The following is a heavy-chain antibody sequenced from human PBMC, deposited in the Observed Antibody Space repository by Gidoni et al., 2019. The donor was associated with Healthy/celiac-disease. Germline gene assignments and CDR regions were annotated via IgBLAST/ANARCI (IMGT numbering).Heavy chain of an antibody. D-gene: IGHD2-2*01. Sequence: QVQLQQWGAGLLKPSETLSLTCAVYGGSFSGYYWSWIRQPPGKGLEWIGEINHSGSTNYNPSLKSRVTISVDTSKNQFSLKLSSVTAADTAVYYCARSPCSSTSCYARFGAFDIWGQGTMVTVSS. CDR3: ARSPCSSTSCYARFGAFDI. V-gene: IGHV4-34*01. CDR1: GGSFSGYY. CDR2: INHSGST. J-gene: IGHJ3*02.